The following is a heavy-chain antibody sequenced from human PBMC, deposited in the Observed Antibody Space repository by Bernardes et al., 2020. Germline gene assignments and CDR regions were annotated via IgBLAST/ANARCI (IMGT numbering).Heavy chain of an antibody. J-gene: IGHJ5*02. Sequence: ASVKVSCKASGYTFTSYGISWVRQAPGQGLEWMGWISAYNGNTNYAQKLQGRVTMTTDTSTSTAYMELRSLRSDDTAVYYCASHPPAGRLSYRDNWFDPWGQGTLVTVSS. CDR1: GYTFTSYG. CDR2: ISAYNGNT. CDR3: ASHPPAGRLSYRDNWFDP. V-gene: IGHV1-18*01. D-gene: IGHD2-2*01.